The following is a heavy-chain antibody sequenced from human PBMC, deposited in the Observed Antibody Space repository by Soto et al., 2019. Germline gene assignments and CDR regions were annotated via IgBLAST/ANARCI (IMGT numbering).Heavy chain of an antibody. CDR1: GGSISSGGYY. J-gene: IGHJ4*02. V-gene: IGHV4-31*03. CDR3: ARGAGVRGVIIRY. CDR2: IYYSGST. Sequence: SETLSLTCTVSGGSISSGGYYWSWIRQHPGKGLEWIGYIYYSGSTYYNPSLKSRVTISVDTSKNQFSLKLSSVTAADTAVYYCARGAGVRGVIIRYRGQGTLVLGSS. D-gene: IGHD3-10*01.